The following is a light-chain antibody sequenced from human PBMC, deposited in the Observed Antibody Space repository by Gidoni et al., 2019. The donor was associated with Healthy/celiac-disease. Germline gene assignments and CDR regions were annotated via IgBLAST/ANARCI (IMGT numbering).Light chain of an antibody. CDR2: SNK. J-gene: IGLJ1*01. Sequence: QSVLTQPPSASGPPGQRVTISCSGSSSNIGSNTVNWYQQLPGTAPKLLIYSNKQRPSGVPDRFSGSKSGTSASLAISGLQSEDEADYYCAAWDDSLNGRYVFGTGTKVTVL. CDR3: AAWDDSLNGRYV. V-gene: IGLV1-44*01. CDR1: SSNIGSNT.